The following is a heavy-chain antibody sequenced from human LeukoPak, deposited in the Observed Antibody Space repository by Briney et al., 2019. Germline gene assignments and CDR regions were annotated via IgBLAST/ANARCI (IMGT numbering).Heavy chain of an antibody. J-gene: IGHJ3*02. CDR1: RFTFSSYA. CDR3: ARLQSGSYPPEAFDI. CDR2: ISYDGSNK. V-gene: IGHV3-30*14. D-gene: IGHD1-26*01. Sequence: GGSLRLSCAASRFTFSSYAIHWLRHAPAQGLARVAVISYDGSNKHYADSVKGRFTISRDNSKNTLYLQMNSLRAEDTAVYYCARLQSGSYPPEAFDIWGQGTMVTVSS.